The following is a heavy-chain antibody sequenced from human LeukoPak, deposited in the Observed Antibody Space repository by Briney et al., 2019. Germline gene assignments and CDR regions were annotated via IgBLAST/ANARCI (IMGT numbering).Heavy chain of an antibody. J-gene: IGHJ6*02. CDR1: GGSFSGYY. D-gene: IGHD1-1*01. CDR3: ARGLTGTTGTGRDYYYGMDV. Sequence: PSETLYLTCAVNGGSFSGYYWSWIRQPPGKGLEWIGEINHSGSTNYNPSLKSRVTISVDTSKNQFSLKLRSVTAADTAVYYCARGLTGTTGTGRDYYYGMDVWGQGTTVTVSS. V-gene: IGHV4-34*01. CDR2: INHSGST.